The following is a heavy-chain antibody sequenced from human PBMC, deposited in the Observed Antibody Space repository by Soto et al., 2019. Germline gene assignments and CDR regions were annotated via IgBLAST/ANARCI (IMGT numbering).Heavy chain of an antibody. J-gene: IGHJ5*02. V-gene: IGHV1-18*01. CDR2: ISAYNGNT. CDR3: ARDRPYSGSSRVLNWFDP. Sequence: ASVKVSCKASGYTFTSYGISWVRQAPGQGLEWMGWISAYNGNTNYAQKLQGRVTMTTDTSTSTAYMELRSLRSDDTAVYYCARDRPYSGSSRVLNWFDPWGQGTLVTVSS. CDR1: GYTFTSYG. D-gene: IGHD6-6*01.